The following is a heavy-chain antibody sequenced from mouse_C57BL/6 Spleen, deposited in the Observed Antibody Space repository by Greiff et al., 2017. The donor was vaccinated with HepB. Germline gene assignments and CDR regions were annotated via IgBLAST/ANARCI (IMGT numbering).Heavy chain of an antibody. CDR2: IHPNSGST. J-gene: IGHJ2*01. V-gene: IGHV1-64*01. CDR3: ARGELLTGTGYFDY. CDR1: GYTFTSYW. D-gene: IGHD4-1*01. Sequence: QVQLQQPGAELVKPGASVKLSCKASGYTFTSYWMHWVKQRPGQGLEWIGMIHPNSGSTNYNEKFKSKATLTVDKSSSTAYMQLSSLTSEDSAVYYCARGELLTGTGYFDYWGQGTTLTVSS.